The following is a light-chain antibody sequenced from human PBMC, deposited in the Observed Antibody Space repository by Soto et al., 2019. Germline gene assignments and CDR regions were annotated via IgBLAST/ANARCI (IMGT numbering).Light chain of an antibody. CDR1: RSNIGSNL. CDR2: SND. J-gene: IGLJ3*02. CDR3: QSYESSLSGWV. Sequence: QSVVTQPPSVSGTPGQRVTIFCSGRRSNIGSNLVYWYQQLPGTAPKLLIFSNDQRPSGVPDRFSGSRSGTSASLAISGLRSEDEGDYYCQSYESSLSGWVFGGGTQLTVL. V-gene: IGLV1-47*02.